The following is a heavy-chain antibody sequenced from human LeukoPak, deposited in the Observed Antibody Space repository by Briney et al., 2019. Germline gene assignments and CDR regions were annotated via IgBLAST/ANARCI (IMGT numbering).Heavy chain of an antibody. CDR3: AIAYSSLGYFDY. D-gene: IGHD6-13*01. V-gene: IGHV3-23*01. CDR1: GFTFSSYA. J-gene: IGHJ4*02. CDR2: ISGSGGST. Sequence: GGSPRLSCAASGFTFSSYAMSWVRQAPGKGLEWVSAISGSGGSTYYADSVKGRFTISRDNSKNTLYLQMNSLRAEDTAVYYCAIAYSSLGYFDYWGQGTLVTVSS.